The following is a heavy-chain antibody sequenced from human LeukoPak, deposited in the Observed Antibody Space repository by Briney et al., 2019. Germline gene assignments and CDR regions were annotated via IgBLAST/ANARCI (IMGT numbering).Heavy chain of an antibody. J-gene: IGHJ3*02. CDR3: ATNPGYSSGWYRTPLAFDI. V-gene: IGHV1-69*05. CDR1: GGTFSSYA. D-gene: IGHD6-19*01. CDR2: IIPIFGTA. Sequence: SVKVSCKASGGTFSSYAISWVRQAPGQGLEWMGRIIPIFGTANYAQKFQGRVTITTDESTSTAYMELGSLRSEDTAVYYCATNPGYSSGWYRTPLAFDIWGQGTMVTVSS.